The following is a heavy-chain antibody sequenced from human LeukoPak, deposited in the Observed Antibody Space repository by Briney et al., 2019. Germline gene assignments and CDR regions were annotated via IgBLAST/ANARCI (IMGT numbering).Heavy chain of an antibody. CDR3: AKGLDSGPFDI. J-gene: IGHJ3*02. CDR2: ISWNSGSI. V-gene: IGHV3-9*01. Sequence: PGGSLRLSCAASGFTFDDYAMHWVRQAPGKGLEWVSGISWNSGSIGYADSVKGRFTISRDNAKNSLYLQMNSLRAEDTALYYCAKGLDSGPFDIWGQGTMVTVS. CDR1: GFTFDDYA. D-gene: IGHD2-15*01.